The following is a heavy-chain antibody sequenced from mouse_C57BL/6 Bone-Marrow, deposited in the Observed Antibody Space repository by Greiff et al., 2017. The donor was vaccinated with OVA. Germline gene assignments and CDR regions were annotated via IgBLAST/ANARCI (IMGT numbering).Heavy chain of an antibody. D-gene: IGHD2-4*01. CDR1: GYTFTSYW. Sequence: QVHLQQPGAELVMPGASVKLSCKASGYTFTSYWMHWVKQRPGQGLEWIGEIDPSDSYTNYNQKFKGKSTLTVDKSSSTAYMQLSSLTSEDSAVYYCARSWGLRPNFDYWGQGTTLTVSS. J-gene: IGHJ2*01. CDR3: ARSWGLRPNFDY. V-gene: IGHV1-69*01. CDR2: IDPSDSYT.